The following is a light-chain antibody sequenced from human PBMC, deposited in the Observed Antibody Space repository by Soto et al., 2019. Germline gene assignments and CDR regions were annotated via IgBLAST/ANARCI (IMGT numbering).Light chain of an antibody. Sequence: VMTQSPDTLSVSPGERATLSCRASETLRSNLAWYQQKPGQAPRLLIYAASTRAPGLPARFLGNGSGTAFTLTISSLQSEDFAVYYCQQYNNWWTFGQGTKVDIK. V-gene: IGKV3D-15*01. J-gene: IGKJ1*01. CDR3: QQYNNWWT. CDR2: AAS. CDR1: ETLRSN.